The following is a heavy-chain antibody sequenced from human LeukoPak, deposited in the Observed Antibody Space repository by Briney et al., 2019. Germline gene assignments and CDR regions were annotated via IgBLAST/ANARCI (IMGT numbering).Heavy chain of an antibody. D-gene: IGHD2-15*01. J-gene: IGHJ4*02. CDR1: GGTFSSYA. V-gene: IGHV3-23*01. Sequence: SCKDSGGTFSSYAISWVRQAPGKGLEWVSAISGSGGSTYYADSVKGRFTISRDNSKNTLYLQMNSLRAEDTAVYYCAKLATAANVDYWGQGTLVTVSS. CDR2: ISGSGGST. CDR3: AKLATAANVDY.